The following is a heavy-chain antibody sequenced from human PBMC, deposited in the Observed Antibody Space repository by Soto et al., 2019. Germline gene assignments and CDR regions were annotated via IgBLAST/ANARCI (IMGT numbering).Heavy chain of an antibody. D-gene: IGHD2-2*01. CDR3: ARVTGLPAAIAY. CDR2: INAGNGYT. CDR1: GYTFTSYA. V-gene: IGHV1-3*01. Sequence: QVQLVQSGAEVKKPGASVKVSCKASGYTFTSYAMHWVRQAPGQRLEWMGWINAGNGYTKYSQKFQGRVTITRDTCASTAYMELSSLRSEDTAVYYCARVTGLPAAIAYWGQGSLVTVSS. J-gene: IGHJ4*02.